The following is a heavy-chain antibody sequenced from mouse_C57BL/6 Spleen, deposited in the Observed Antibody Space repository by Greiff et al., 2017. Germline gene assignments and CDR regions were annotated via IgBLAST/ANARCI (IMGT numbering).Heavy chain of an antibody. CDR1: GYTFTSYC. CDR2: IYPGSGST. D-gene: IGHD2-3*01. J-gene: IGHJ4*01. Sequence: QVQLQQPGAELVKPGASVKMSCKASGYTFTSYCITWVKQRPGQGLEWIGYIYPGSGSTNYNEKFKGKATLTVDTSSSTAYMQPSSLTSEDSAVCLCARGGLLPGYYAMDYWGQGASVTVSS. V-gene: IGHV1-55*01. CDR3: ARGGLLPGYYAMDY.